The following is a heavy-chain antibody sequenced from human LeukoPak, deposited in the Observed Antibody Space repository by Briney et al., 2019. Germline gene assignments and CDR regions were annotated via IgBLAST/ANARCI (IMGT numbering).Heavy chain of an antibody. D-gene: IGHD3-10*01. CDR3: ARQAGVRLLWFGELSPFDP. V-gene: IGHV4-39*01. CDR2: IYYSGST. J-gene: IGHJ5*02. Sequence: MPSETLSLTCTVSGGSISSSSYYWGWIRQPPGKGLEWIGSIYYSGSTYYNPSLKSRVTISVDTSKNQFSLKLSSVTAADTAVYYCARQAGVRLLWFGELSPFDPWGQGTLVTVSS. CDR1: GGSISSSSYY.